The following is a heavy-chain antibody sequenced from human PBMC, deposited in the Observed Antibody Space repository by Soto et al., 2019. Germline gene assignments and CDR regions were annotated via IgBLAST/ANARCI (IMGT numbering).Heavy chain of an antibody. Sequence: SETLSLTCAVSGGSISSYYWSWIRQPPGKGLEWIGYIYYSGSTNYNPSLKSRVTISVDTSKNQFSLKLSSVTAADTAVYYCASSGWYGNWFDPWGQGTLVTVSS. CDR1: GGSISSYY. J-gene: IGHJ5*02. CDR2: IYYSGST. CDR3: ASSGWYGNWFDP. D-gene: IGHD6-19*01. V-gene: IGHV4-59*01.